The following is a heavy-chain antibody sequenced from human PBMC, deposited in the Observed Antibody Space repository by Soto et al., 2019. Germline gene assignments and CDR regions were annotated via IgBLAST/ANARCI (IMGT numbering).Heavy chain of an antibody. CDR1: GFTFSSYG. V-gene: IGHV3-30*18. Sequence: GESLKISCAASGFTFSSYGMHWVRQAPGKGLEWVAVISYDGSNKYYADSVKGRFTISRDNSKNTLYLQMNSLRAEDTAVYYCAKDSLGGYDSSGYYRSNYYYGMDVWGQGTTVTVSS. CDR3: AKDSLGGYDSSGYYRSNYYYGMDV. D-gene: IGHD3-22*01. J-gene: IGHJ6*02. CDR2: ISYDGSNK.